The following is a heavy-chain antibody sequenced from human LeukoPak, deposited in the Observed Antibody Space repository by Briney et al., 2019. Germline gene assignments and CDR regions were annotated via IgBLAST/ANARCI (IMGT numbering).Heavy chain of an antibody. D-gene: IGHD3-3*01. CDR2: INPNSGGT. J-gene: IGHJ5*02. CDR3: ARYRSVYYDFWSGYPPFDP. CDR1: GYTFTGYY. V-gene: IGHV1-2*02. Sequence: ASVKVSCKASGYTFTGYYMHWVRQAPGQGLEWMGWINPNSGGTNYAQKFQGRVTMTRDTSISTAYMELSRLRSDDTAVYYCARYRSVYYDFWSGYPPFDPWGQGTLVTVSS.